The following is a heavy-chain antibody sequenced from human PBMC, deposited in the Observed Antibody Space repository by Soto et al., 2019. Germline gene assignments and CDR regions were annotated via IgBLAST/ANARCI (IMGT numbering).Heavy chain of an antibody. CDR1: GGSISSSNW. CDR2: IYHSGST. J-gene: IGHJ4*02. CDR3: ARDLVDTAMVTGYLGY. Sequence: PSETLSLTCAVSGGSISSSNWWSWVRQPPGEGLEWIGEIYHSGSTNYNPSLKSRVTISVDKPKNQFSLKLSSVTAADTAVYYCARDLVDTAMVTGYLGYWGQGTLVTVSS. V-gene: IGHV4-4*02. D-gene: IGHD5-18*01.